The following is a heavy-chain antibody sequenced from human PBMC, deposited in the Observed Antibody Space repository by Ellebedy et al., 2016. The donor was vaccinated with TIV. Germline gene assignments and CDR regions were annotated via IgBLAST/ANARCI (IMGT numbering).Heavy chain of an antibody. J-gene: IGHJ4*02. CDR1: GYTFTSYD. V-gene: IGHV1-8*01. D-gene: IGHD3-10*01. Sequence: ASVKVSCXASGYTFTSYDINWVRQATGQGLEWMGWMNPNSGNTGYAQKFQGRVTMTRNTSISTAYMELSSLRSEDTALYYCATSITMVRGVIRALNYWGQGTLVTVSS. CDR2: MNPNSGNT. CDR3: ATSITMVRGVIRALNY.